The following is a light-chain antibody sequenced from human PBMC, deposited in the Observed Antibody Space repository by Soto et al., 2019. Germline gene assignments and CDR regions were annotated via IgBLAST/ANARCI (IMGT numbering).Light chain of an antibody. V-gene: IGKV2-30*01. CDR3: MQGTHWPRT. J-gene: IGKJ1*01. CDR1: QSLVSSDGNTF. CDR2: KVS. Sequence: DVGMTQSPLSLPVTLGQPASISCRSSQSLVSSDGNTFLNWFHQRPGQSPRRLIYKVSNRDSGVPDRFSGSGSGTDFTLKISRVEAEDVGVYYCMQGTHWPRTFGQGTKVEIK.